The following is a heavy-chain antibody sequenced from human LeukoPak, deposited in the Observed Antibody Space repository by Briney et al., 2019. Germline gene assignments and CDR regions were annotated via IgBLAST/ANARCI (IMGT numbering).Heavy chain of an antibody. CDR3: ARVRGYCSSTICYRYYFDY. D-gene: IGHD2-2*01. J-gene: IGHJ4*02. V-gene: IGHV4-38-2*02. Sequence: PSETLSLTCIVSGYSFSSGYYWGWIRQPPGRGVEWIGTIYHSGSTYYNPSLKSRVTISVDTSKNQFSLKLTSVTAADTAVYYCARVRGYCSSTICYRYYFDYWGQGTLVTVSS. CDR1: GYSFSSGYY. CDR2: IYHSGST.